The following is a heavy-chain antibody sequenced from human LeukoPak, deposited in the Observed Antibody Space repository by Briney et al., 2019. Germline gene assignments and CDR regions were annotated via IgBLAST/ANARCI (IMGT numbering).Heavy chain of an antibody. CDR3: ARGAGYCSSTSCLPGDY. CDR1: GYTFTSYY. V-gene: IGHV1-46*01. J-gene: IGHJ4*02. Sequence: ASVKVSCKASGYTFTSYYMHWVRQAPGQGLEWMGIINPNGGSTSYAQKFQGRVTMTRDTSTSTVYMELSSLRSEDTAVYYCARGAGYCSSTSCLPGDYWGQGTLVTVSS. D-gene: IGHD2-2*01. CDR2: INPNGGST.